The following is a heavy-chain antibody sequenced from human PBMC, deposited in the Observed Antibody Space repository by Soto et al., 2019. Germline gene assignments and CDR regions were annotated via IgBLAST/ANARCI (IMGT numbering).Heavy chain of an antibody. D-gene: IGHD2-2*02. CDR1: GFTLSNYW. V-gene: IGHV3-7*03. CDR3: ARIYCSSSSCYIDF. Sequence: PGGSLRLSCAASGFTLSNYWMSWVRQAPGKGLEWVANINQDGSQKFYLDSVEGRFTISRDNARNSLYLQMNSLRAEDTAIYYCARIYCSSSSCYIDFWGQGILVTVPS. J-gene: IGHJ4*02. CDR2: INQDGSQK.